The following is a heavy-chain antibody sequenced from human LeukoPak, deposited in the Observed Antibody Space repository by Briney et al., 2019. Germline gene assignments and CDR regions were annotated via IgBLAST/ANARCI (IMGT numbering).Heavy chain of an antibody. CDR3: ARSARPLDS. CDR1: GFTFSDSY. Sequence: GGSLRLSCAASGFTFSDSYMSWIRQAPGKGLEYLSYISGSGSDIIYADSVRGRFTISRDNAKNSLYLQMNSLRAEDTAVYFCARSARPLDSWGQGTLVTVSS. J-gene: IGHJ4*02. V-gene: IGHV3-11*01. CDR2: ISGSGSDI. D-gene: IGHD6-25*01.